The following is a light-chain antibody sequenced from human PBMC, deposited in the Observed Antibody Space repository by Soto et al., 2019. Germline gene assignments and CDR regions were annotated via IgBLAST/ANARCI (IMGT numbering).Light chain of an antibody. J-gene: IGKJ2*01. Sequence: IVLTQSPGTLSLSPGERASLSCRASQSISSIYLAWYQQKPGQAPRLLIYGASSRATGIPDRFSGSGSGTDFTLTISRLEPEDFAVYYCQQYGGSPLYTFGQGTKLEIK. CDR3: QQYGGSPLYT. V-gene: IGKV3-20*01. CDR1: QSISSIY. CDR2: GAS.